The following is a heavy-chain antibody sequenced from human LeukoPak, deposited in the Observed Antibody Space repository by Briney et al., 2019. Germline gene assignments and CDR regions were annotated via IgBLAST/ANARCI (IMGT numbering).Heavy chain of an antibody. D-gene: IGHD2-2*01. CDR2: ISYDGSNK. V-gene: IGHV3-30*03. J-gene: IGHJ4*02. Sequence: GGSLRLSCAASGFTFSSYGMHWVRQAPGKGLEWVAVISYDGSNKYYADFVKGRFTISRDNSKNTLYLQMNSLRAEDTAVYYCARDRSSNEYYFDYWGQGTLVTVSS. CDR1: GFTFSSYG. CDR3: ARDRSSNEYYFDY.